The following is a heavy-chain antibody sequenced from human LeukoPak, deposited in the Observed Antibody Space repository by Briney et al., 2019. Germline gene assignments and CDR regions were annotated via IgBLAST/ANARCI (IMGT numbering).Heavy chain of an antibody. Sequence: ASVKVSCKVSGYTLTELSMHWVRQAPGKGLEWMGGFDPEDGGTIYAQKFQGRVTMTEDTSTDTAYMELSSLRSEDTAVYYCATLGHSSSWLNWFDPWGQGTLVTVSS. CDR3: ATLGHSSSWLNWFDP. CDR1: GYTLTELS. J-gene: IGHJ5*02. D-gene: IGHD6-13*01. V-gene: IGHV1-24*01. CDR2: FDPEDGGT.